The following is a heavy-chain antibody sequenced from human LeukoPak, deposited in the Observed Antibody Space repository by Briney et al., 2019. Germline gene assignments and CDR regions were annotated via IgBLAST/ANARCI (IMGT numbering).Heavy chain of an antibody. J-gene: IGHJ4*02. Sequence: ASVKVSCKASGYTFTGYYMHWVRQAPGQGLEWMGWIDPNNGGSKFAQKFQGRVTMTRDTSISTAYMEVNRLRSDDTAVYSCAREAYCGGDCRSPFLDHWGQGTLVTVSS. D-gene: IGHD2-21*02. CDR3: AREAYCGGDCRSPFLDH. CDR1: GYTFTGYY. CDR2: IDPNNGGS. V-gene: IGHV1-2*02.